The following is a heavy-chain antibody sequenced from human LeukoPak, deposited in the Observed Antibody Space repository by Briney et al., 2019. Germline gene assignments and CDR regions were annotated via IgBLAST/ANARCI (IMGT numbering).Heavy chain of an antibody. CDR2: INSDGSST. CDR1: GFTFSSYW. Sequence: PGGSLRLSCAASGFTFSSYWMHWLRQAPGKGLVWVSRINSDGSSTSYADSVKGRFTISRDNAKNTLYLQMNSLRAEDTAVYYCAREGVYYDSSGSGFDWFDPWGQGTLVTVSS. J-gene: IGHJ5*02. CDR3: AREGVYYDSSGSGFDWFDP. V-gene: IGHV3-74*01. D-gene: IGHD3-22*01.